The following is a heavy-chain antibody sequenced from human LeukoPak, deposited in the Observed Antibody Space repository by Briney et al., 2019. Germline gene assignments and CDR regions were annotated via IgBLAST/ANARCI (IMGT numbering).Heavy chain of an antibody. CDR1: GGSIRSGDYY. V-gene: IGHV4-30-4*08. CDR3: AGATITMMVGIPADAFDI. D-gene: IGHD3-22*01. CDR2: IYYSGNT. Sequence: SQTLSLTYTVSGGSIRSGDYYWSWIRQPPGKGLEWIGYIYYSGNTYYNPSLKSRVTISVDTSKRQFSLKLSSVTAADTAVYYCAGATITMMVGIPADAFDIWGQGTMVTVSS. J-gene: IGHJ3*02.